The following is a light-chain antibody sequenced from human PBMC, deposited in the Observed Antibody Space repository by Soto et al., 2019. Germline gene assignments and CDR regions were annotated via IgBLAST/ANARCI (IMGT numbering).Light chain of an antibody. J-gene: IGLJ3*02. CDR3: SSYTSNNNWV. Sequence: QSVLTQPASVSGSPGQSIAISCSGTRSDIGGYNHVSWYQQHPGKAPKLMIYEVSDRPSGVSDRFSGSKYGNTASLTISGLQAEDEADYYCSSYTSNNNWVFGGGTKLTVL. V-gene: IGLV2-14*01. CDR1: RSDIGGYNH. CDR2: EVS.